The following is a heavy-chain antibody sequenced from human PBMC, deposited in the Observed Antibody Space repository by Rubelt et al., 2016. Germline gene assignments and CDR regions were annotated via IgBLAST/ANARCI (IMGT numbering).Heavy chain of an antibody. J-gene: IGHJ4*02. CDR1: GYTFTSYY. D-gene: IGHD3-10*01. CDR3: ARDPGPRGNDY. Sequence: QVQLVQSGAEVKKPGASVKVSCKASGYTFTSYYMHWVRQAPGQGLEWMGIINPSGGSTSYAEKFQGRVTMTRETSTSTVYMELSSLRSEDTAVYYCARDPGPRGNDYWGQGTLVTVSS. CDR2: INPSGGST. V-gene: IGHV1-46*03.